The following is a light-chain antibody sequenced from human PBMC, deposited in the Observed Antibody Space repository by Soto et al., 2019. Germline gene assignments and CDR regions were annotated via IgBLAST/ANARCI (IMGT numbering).Light chain of an antibody. J-gene: IGKJ1*01. Sequence: DIQMTQSPSTLSASLGDTVTITCRASESIDNWLAWYQQKPGKAPKLLIFAASTLVRGVPSRFSGRGSGTEFTLTISSLQADDYATFYCQQYHTDWTFGQGTKV. CDR2: AAS. CDR3: QQYHTDWT. V-gene: IGKV1-5*01. CDR1: ESIDNW.